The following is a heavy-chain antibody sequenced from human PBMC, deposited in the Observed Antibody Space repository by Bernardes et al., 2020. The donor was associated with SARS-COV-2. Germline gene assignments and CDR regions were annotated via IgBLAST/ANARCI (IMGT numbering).Heavy chain of an antibody. CDR1: GFTFSSYG. Sequence: GGSLRLSCAASGFTFSSYGMHWVRQAPGTGLEWVAVIWYDGSNQYYADSVRGRFTVSRDNSKNTLYLHINSLRAEDTAMYYCAKILSSAWFDLRVGYFENWGQGTLVTVSS. D-gene: IGHD6-19*01. CDR3: AKILSSAWFDLRVGYFEN. V-gene: IGHV3-30*02. CDR2: IWYDGSNQ. J-gene: IGHJ4*02.